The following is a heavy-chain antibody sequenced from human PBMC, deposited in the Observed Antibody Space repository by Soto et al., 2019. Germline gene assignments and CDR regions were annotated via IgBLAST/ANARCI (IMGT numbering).Heavy chain of an antibody. V-gene: IGHV3-23*01. J-gene: IGHJ5*02. D-gene: IGHD2-21*02. Sequence: EVQLLESGGGLVQPGGSLRLSCAASGFTFSSYAMSWVRQAPGKGLEWVSAISGSGGSTYYADSVKGRFTISRDNSKNTLYLQMNSLRAEDTAVYYCAKEAYCGGDCYSGWFDPWGQGTLVTVSS. CDR2: ISGSGGST. CDR3: AKEAYCGGDCYSGWFDP. CDR1: GFTFSSYA.